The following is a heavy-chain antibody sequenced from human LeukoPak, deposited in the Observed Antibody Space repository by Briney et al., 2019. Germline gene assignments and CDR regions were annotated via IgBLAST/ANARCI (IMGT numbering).Heavy chain of an antibody. CDR1: GFTFSSYE. V-gene: IGHV3-74*01. D-gene: IGHD3-22*01. Sequence: GGSLRLSCADSGFTFSSYEMNWVRQAPGKGLVWVSRINSDGSITTYADSVKGRFTISRDNAKNTLYLQMNSLRAEDTAVYYCARDRGYSYGYQNYYDSSGYYVFDYWGQGTLVTVSS. CDR2: INSDGSIT. J-gene: IGHJ4*02. CDR3: ARDRGYSYGYQNYYDSSGYYVFDY.